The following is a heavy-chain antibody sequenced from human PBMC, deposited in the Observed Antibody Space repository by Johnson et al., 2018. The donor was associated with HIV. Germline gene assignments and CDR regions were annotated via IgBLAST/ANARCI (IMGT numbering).Heavy chain of an antibody. CDR1: GFTFSSYA. Sequence: VQLVESGGDLVQPGGSLRLSCAASGFTFSSYAMSWVRQAPGKGLEWVSGISGSGGSTYYADSVRGRVTISRDNSKNTLYLQMNSLRAEDTALYYCARAGYSNYDRAFDIWGQGTMVTVSS. J-gene: IGHJ3*02. CDR3: ARAGYSNYDRAFDI. V-gene: IGHV3-23*04. CDR2: ISGSGGST. D-gene: IGHD4-11*01.